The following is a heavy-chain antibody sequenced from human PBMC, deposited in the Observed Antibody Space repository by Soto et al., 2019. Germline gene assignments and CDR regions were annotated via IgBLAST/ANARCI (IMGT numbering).Heavy chain of an antibody. J-gene: IGHJ3*02. CDR2: INVNSGGT. V-gene: IGHV1-2*02. CDR3: ARDRGGTGSLDDFDI. CDR1: GYTFTVNH. D-gene: IGHD6-19*01. Sequence: ASVKVSCKTSGYTFTVNHMHWVRQAPGQGLEWMGWINVNSGGTNYAEKFQGRVTMTRDTSISTAYMELSRLTSDDTAVYYCARDRGGTGSLDDFDIWGQGTLVTVSS.